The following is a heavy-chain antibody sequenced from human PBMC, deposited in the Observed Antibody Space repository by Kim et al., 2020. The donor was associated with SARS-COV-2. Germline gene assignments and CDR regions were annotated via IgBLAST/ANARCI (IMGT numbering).Heavy chain of an antibody. J-gene: IGHJ4*02. CDR3: ARADDYVWGSYRYFDY. V-gene: IGHV1-46*01. D-gene: IGHD3-16*02. Sequence: KFQGGVTMTRDTSTSTVYMELSSLRSEDTAVYYCARADDYVWGSYRYFDYWGQGTLVTVSS.